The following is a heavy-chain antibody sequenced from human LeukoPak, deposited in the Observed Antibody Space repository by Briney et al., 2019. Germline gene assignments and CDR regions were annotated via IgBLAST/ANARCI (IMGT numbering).Heavy chain of an antibody. V-gene: IGHV1-3*01. D-gene: IGHD5-18*01. CDR2: INAGNGNT. J-gene: IGHJ6*03. CDR3: ARGTLWYSYGSYCYYMDV. CDR1: GYTFTSYA. Sequence: ASVKVSCKASGYTFTSYAMHWVRQAPGQRLEWMGWINAGNGNTKYSQKFQGRVTITRDTSASTAYMELSSLRSEDTAVYYCARGTLWYSYGSYCYYMDVWGKGTTVTVSS.